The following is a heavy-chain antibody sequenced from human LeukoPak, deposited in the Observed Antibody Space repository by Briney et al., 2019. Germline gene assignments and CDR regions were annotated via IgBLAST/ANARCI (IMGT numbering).Heavy chain of an antibody. V-gene: IGHV4-4*07. Sequence: SETLSLTCTVSGGSISSYYWSWIRQPAGKGLEWIRRIYTSGSTNYNPSLKSRVTMSVDTSKNQFSLKLSSVTAADTAVYYCARARIAVAGTGSSWYFDLWGRGTLVTVSS. J-gene: IGHJ2*01. CDR3: ARARIAVAGTGSSWYFDL. D-gene: IGHD6-19*01. CDR2: IYTSGST. CDR1: GGSISSYY.